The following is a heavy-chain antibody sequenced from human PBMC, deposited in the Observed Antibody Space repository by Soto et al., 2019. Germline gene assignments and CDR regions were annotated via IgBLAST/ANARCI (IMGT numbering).Heavy chain of an antibody. CDR3: ARYSNNWFQTEGMDV. D-gene: IGHD6-13*01. Sequence: SVTLCLTWSVSVDSITTYYWSWIRQPAGKGLEWIGRIDASGNTNYNPSLNIRVTMSIDTSKKHFSLKLTSVTAADTAIYYCARYSNNWFQTEGMDVWDQGTTVAVSS. V-gene: IGHV4-4*07. J-gene: IGHJ6*01. CDR1: VDSITTYY. CDR2: IDASGNT.